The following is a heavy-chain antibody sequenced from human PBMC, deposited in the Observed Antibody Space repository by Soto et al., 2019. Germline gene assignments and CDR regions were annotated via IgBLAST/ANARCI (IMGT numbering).Heavy chain of an antibody. CDR1: GFSFRKYA. D-gene: IGHD4-4*01. CDR3: AKDLDDYSSAIDF. V-gene: IGHV3-23*01. J-gene: IGHJ4*02. Sequence: GGSLRLSCVVSGFSFRKYAMNWVRQAPGKGLEWDSGISGSGGSGRGFYADPVKGRFTISRDNSKNTLYLEMNSLRAEDTAVYYCAKDLDDYSSAIDFWGQGTLVTVSS. CDR2: ISGSGGSGRG.